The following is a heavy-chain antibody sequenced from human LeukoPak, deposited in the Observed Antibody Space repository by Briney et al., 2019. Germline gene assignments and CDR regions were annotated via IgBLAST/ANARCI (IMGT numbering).Heavy chain of an antibody. D-gene: IGHD2-15*01. Sequence: SQTLSPTCTVSDGSISSGSYYWSWIRQPAGKGLEWIGRIYTSGSTNYNPSLKSRVTISVDTSKNQFSLKLSSVTAADTAVYYCARSSKYCSGGSCWRYWGQGTLVTVSS. CDR2: IYTSGST. J-gene: IGHJ4*02. CDR1: DGSISSGSYY. V-gene: IGHV4-61*02. CDR3: ARSSKYCSGGSCWRY.